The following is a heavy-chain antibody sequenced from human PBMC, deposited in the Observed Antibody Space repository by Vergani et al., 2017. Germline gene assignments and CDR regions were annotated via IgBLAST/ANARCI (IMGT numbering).Heavy chain of an antibody. V-gene: IGHV3-13*01. CDR2: ISTAGDT. Sequence: EVQLVESGGGLVQPGGSLRLSCAASGFTFSSYDMHWVRQATGKGLEWVSAISTAGDTYYPGSVKGRFTISRENAKNSLYLQMNSLRAGDTAVYYCAREGGYGVSEDAFDIWGQGTIVTVSS. CDR1: GFTFSSYD. D-gene: IGHD4-17*01. CDR3: AREGGYGVSEDAFDI. J-gene: IGHJ3*02.